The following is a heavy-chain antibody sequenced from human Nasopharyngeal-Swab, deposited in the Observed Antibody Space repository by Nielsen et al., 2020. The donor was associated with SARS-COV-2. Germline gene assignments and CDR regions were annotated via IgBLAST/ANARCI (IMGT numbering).Heavy chain of an antibody. Sequence: GESLKISCATSGFTFSPYTMTWVSQAPGKELQWISYITSGNSVQYADSVRGRFTISRDNAKNSLYLQMNSLTAEDTAVYYCARERGGGYGDYWGQGTLVTVSS. V-gene: IGHV3-48*04. CDR3: ARERGGGYGDY. D-gene: IGHD5-12*01. CDR2: ITSGNSV. J-gene: IGHJ4*02. CDR1: GFTFSPYT.